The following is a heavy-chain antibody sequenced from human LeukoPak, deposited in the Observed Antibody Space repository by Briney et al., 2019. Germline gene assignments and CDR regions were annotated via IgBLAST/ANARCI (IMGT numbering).Heavy chain of an antibody. Sequence: PSETLSLTCAVSGGSFSGYYWSWIRQPPGKGLEWIGETNQSGGTNYNPSLKSRVSISVDTSKNQFSLKLSSVTAADTAVYYCARGAELLWFGELSGWFDPWGQGTLVTVSS. D-gene: IGHD3-10*01. CDR3: ARGAELLWFGELSGWFDP. V-gene: IGHV4-34*01. CDR2: TNQSGGT. J-gene: IGHJ5*02. CDR1: GGSFSGYY.